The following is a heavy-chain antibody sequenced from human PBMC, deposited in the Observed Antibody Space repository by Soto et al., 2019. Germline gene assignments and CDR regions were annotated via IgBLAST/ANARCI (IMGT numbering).Heavy chain of an antibody. V-gene: IGHV1-69*06. CDR1: GGIFSSNT. CDR2: IIPLFGTA. J-gene: IGHJ4*02. CDR3: ASKAACGGECYAFDS. Sequence: QVYLVQSGAEVKKPGSSVKISCKASGGIFSSNTINWVRQAAGQGLEWMGGIIPLFGTANYAEKFQGRVTITADKSTKTEYMELTSMRSEDTAVYYCASKAACGGECYAFDSGGQGTLVTVSS. D-gene: IGHD2-21*01.